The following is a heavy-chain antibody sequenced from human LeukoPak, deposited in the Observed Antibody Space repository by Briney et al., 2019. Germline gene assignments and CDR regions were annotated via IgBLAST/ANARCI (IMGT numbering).Heavy chain of an antibody. Sequence: PSETLSLTFVVNVGSYSGYYWSWLRQPPGKGLEWIGEINHSGSTNYNPSLKSRVTISVDTSKNQFSLKLSSVTAADTAVYYCAGSSWIHYYYYGMDVWGQGTTVTVSS. CDR1: VGSYSGYY. J-gene: IGHJ6*02. CDR2: INHSGST. V-gene: IGHV4-34*01. CDR3: AGSSWIHYYYYGMDV. D-gene: IGHD6-13*01.